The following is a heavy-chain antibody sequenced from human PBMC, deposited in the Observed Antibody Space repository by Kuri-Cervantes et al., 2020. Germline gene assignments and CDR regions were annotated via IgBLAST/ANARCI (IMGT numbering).Heavy chain of an antibody. D-gene: IGHD3-16*01. CDR3: AKSLGVVPDAVDY. CDR2: INHSGST. CDR1: GGSFSGYY. Sequence: SQTLSLTCAVYGGSFSGYYWSWIRQPPGKGLEWIGEINHSGSTNYNPSLKSRVTISVDTSKNQFSLKLSSVTAADTAVYYCAKSLGVVPDAVDYWGQGILVTVSS. V-gene: IGHV4-34*09. J-gene: IGHJ4*02.